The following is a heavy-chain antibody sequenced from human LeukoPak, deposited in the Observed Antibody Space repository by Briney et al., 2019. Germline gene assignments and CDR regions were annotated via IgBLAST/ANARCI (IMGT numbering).Heavy chain of an antibody. J-gene: IGHJ3*02. CDR3: ARGTGTRITIFGVVIFAFDI. D-gene: IGHD3-3*01. CDR1: GGSISSGGYC. Sequence: PSQTLSLTCTVSGGSISSGGYCWSWIRQPPGKGLEWIGDIFHSGSTYYNPSLKSRVTISVDRSKNQFSLKLSSVTAADTAVYYCARGTGTRITIFGVVIFAFDIWGQGTMVTVSS. V-gene: IGHV4-30-2*01. CDR2: IFHSGST.